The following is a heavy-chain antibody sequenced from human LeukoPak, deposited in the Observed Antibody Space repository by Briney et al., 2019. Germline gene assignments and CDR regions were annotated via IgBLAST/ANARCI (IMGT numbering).Heavy chain of an antibody. Sequence: QPGGSLRLSFAASGFTFSSYWMHWVRQAPGKGLVWVSRINTDGSSTSYADSVKGRFTVSRDNAKNTLYLQMNSLRAEDTAVYYCARDPGGVLVNYYFDFWGQGTLVTVSS. CDR3: ARDPGGVLVNYYFDF. CDR2: INTDGSST. CDR1: GFTFSSYW. V-gene: IGHV3-74*01. D-gene: IGHD2-8*02. J-gene: IGHJ4*02.